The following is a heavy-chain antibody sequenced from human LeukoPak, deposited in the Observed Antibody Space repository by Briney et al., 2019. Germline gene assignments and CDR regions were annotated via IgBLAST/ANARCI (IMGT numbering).Heavy chain of an antibody. Sequence: PGGSLRLSCAASGFTFSSYWMSWVRQAPGKGLEWVAFIRYDGSNKYYADSVKGRFTISRDNSKNTLYLQMNSLRAEDTAVYYCAKDREYYYGSGETGNFDYWGQGTLVTVSS. CDR3: AKDREYYYGSGETGNFDY. CDR1: GFTFSSYW. CDR2: IRYDGSNK. D-gene: IGHD3-10*01. V-gene: IGHV3-30*02. J-gene: IGHJ4*02.